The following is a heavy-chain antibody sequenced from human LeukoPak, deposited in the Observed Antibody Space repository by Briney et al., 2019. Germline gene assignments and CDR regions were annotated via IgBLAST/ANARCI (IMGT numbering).Heavy chain of an antibody. Sequence: SQTLSPTPAVSRVSSSGYYWRCIRQPPGKGLEWIGEINHSGSTNYNPSFKSRVTIPVDTSKNQFSLKLSSVTAADTAVYYCARDHYYDSSGYSYRRRLTNAFDIWGQGTMVTVSS. CDR2: INHSGST. D-gene: IGHD3-22*01. CDR3: ARDHYYDSSGYSYRRRLTNAFDI. CDR1: RVSSSGYY. V-gene: IGHV4-34*01. J-gene: IGHJ3*02.